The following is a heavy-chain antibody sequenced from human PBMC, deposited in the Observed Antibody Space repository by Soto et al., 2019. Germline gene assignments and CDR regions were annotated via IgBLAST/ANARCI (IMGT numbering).Heavy chain of an antibody. CDR1: GFTFSSYG. V-gene: IGHV3-33*01. D-gene: IGHD3-22*01. Sequence: GGSLRLSCAASGFTFSSYGMHWVRQAPGKGLEWVAVIWYDGSNKYYADSVKGRFTISRDNSKNTLYLQMNSLRAEDTAVYYCARDRYDSSAPQSYYGMDVWGQGTTVTVSS. CDR3: ARDRYDSSAPQSYYGMDV. CDR2: IWYDGSNK. J-gene: IGHJ6*02.